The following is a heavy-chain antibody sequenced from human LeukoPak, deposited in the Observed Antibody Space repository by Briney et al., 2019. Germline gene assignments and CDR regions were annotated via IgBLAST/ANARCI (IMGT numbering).Heavy chain of an antibody. V-gene: IGHV3-11*04. J-gene: IGHJ4*02. D-gene: IGHD2-8*01. CDR2: ISSSGSTI. Sequence: PGGSLRLSCAASGFTFSDYYMSWLRQAPGKGLEWVSYISSSGSTIYYADSVKGRFTISRDNAKNSLYLQMNSLRAEDTAVYYCARLGYCTNGVCPAFDYWGQGTLVTVSS. CDR3: ARLGYCTNGVCPAFDY. CDR1: GFTFSDYY.